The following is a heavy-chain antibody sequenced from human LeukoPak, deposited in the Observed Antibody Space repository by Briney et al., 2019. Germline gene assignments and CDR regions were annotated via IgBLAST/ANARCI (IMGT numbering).Heavy chain of an antibody. CDR2: TYYRSKWYN. V-gene: IGHV6-1*01. CDR1: GDSVSSNSAA. Sequence: SQTLSLTCAISGDSVSSNSAAWNWIRQSPSRGLEWLGRTYYRSKWYNDYAVSVKSRITNNPDTSKNQFSLQLNSVTPEDTAVYYCARGAVDSSGWYGEFDYWGQGTLVTVSS. D-gene: IGHD6-19*01. J-gene: IGHJ4*02. CDR3: ARGAVDSSGWYGEFDY.